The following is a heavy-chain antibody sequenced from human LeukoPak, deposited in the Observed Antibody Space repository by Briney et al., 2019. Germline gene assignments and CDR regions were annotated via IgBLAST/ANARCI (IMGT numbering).Heavy chain of an antibody. CDR1: GYTFTGYY. Sequence: ASVKVSCKASGYTFTGYYMHWVRQAPGQGLEWMGWIDPKGGGTNYAQQFQGRVTMTTDTSITTAYMELRSLTYDDTAVYYCARVEWIQDSRSGSYWGQGNLVHVSS. J-gene: IGHJ4*02. D-gene: IGHD3-3*01. V-gene: IGHV1-2*02. CDR2: IDPKGGGT. CDR3: ARVEWIQDSRSGSY.